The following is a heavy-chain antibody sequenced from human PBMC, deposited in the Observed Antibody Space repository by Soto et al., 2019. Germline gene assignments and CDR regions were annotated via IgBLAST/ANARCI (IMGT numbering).Heavy chain of an antibody. J-gene: IGHJ6*01. D-gene: IGHD2-8*01. CDR2: INTYNGNT. CDR3: AMVDVYVTPSPQHV. V-gene: IGHV1-18*01. CDR1: GYTFTRYG. Sequence: QVQLVQSGAEVKNPGASVKVSCKASGYTFTRYGIGWARQAPGQGLEWMGWINTYNGNTNYAQNVQGRVTLTTDTSTSTAYMEMSSLRSNDPGIYYCAMVDVYVTPSPQHVWGQGTTVIVSS.